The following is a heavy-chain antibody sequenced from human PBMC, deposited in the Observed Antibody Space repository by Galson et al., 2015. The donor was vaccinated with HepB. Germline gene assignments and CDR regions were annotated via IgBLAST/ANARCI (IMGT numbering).Heavy chain of an antibody. CDR1: GYTFTDHY. CDR2: INPKSGDT. J-gene: IGHJ5*02. V-gene: IGHV1-2*02. Sequence: SVKVSCKASGYTFTDHYFHWVRQAPGQGLEWMGWINPKSGDTKYEQNFQGRVSMTRDTSVSLVSMELSSLRSDDTAVYYCARGGGRYCLDAWGQETLVIVSS. CDR3: ARGGGRYCLDA. D-gene: IGHD3-10*01.